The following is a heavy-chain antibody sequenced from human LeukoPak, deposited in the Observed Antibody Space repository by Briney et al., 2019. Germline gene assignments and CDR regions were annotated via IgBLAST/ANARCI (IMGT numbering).Heavy chain of an antibody. Sequence: GGSLRLSCAASGFTFSSYGMHWVRQAPGKGLEWVAVISYNGSNKYYADSVKGRFTISRDNSKNTLYLQMNSLRAEDTAVYYCAKDRNKGLPRKDTVVVVAATVDYWGQGTLVTVSS. D-gene: IGHD2-15*01. V-gene: IGHV3-30*18. J-gene: IGHJ4*02. CDR3: AKDRNKGLPRKDTVVVVAATVDY. CDR1: GFTFSSYG. CDR2: ISYNGSNK.